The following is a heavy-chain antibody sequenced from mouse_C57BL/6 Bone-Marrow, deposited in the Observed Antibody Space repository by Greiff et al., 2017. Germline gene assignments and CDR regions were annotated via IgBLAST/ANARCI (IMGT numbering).Heavy chain of an antibody. J-gene: IGHJ2*01. CDR2: IDPSDSET. Sequence: QVQLQQPGAELVRPGSSVKLSCKASGYTFTRYWMHWVKQRPIQGLEWIGNIDPSDSETHYNQKFKDKATLTVDKSSSTDYMQLSSLTSEDSAVYYCGTYSHFDYWGQGTTLTVSS. V-gene: IGHV1-52*01. CDR1: GYTFTRYW. D-gene: IGHD2-12*01. CDR3: GTYSHFDY.